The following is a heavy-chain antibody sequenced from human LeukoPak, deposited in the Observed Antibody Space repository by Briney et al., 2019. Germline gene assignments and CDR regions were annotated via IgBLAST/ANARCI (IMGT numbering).Heavy chain of an antibody. V-gene: IGHV4-59*01. Sequence: SETLSLTCTVSGVSISSYYWSWIRQPPGKGLEWIGYIYYSGSTNYNPSLKTRVTTSVDTSKNQFSLKLSSVTAADTAVYYCAREAGARTLDYWGPGTLVTVSS. CDR1: GVSISSYY. CDR2: IYYSGST. J-gene: IGHJ4*02. CDR3: AREAGARTLDY.